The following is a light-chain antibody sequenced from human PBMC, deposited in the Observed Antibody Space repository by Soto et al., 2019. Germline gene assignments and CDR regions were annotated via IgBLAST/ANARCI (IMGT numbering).Light chain of an antibody. Sequence: QSVLTQPPSVSAAPGQKVTISCSGSSSNIGGNSVSWYQQLPGTAPKLLIYDDNKRPSGIPDRFSGSKSGTSATLGITVFQTGEEADYYCGSWDSSLSAYVFGTGTKV. CDR1: SSNIGGNS. CDR2: DDN. V-gene: IGLV1-51*01. CDR3: GSWDSSLSAYV. J-gene: IGLJ1*01.